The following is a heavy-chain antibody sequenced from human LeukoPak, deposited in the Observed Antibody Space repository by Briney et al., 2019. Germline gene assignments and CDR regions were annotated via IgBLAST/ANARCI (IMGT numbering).Heavy chain of an antibody. CDR1: GGSINNYY. CDR2: IYYSGST. J-gene: IGHJ3*02. Sequence: PSETLSLTCTVSGGSINNYYWSWIRQSPGKGLEWIGYIYYSGSTNYNPSLKSRVTISVDTSKNHFSLKLSSVTAADTAVYYCARVVTTVDAFDIWGQGTVVTVSS. V-gene: IGHV4-59*01. D-gene: IGHD4-17*01. CDR3: ARVVTTVDAFDI.